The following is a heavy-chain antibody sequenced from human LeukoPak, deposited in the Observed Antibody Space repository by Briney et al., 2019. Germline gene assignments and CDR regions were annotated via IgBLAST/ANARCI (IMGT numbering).Heavy chain of an antibody. CDR1: GFTFSSYT. Sequence: GGSLRLSCAASGFTFSSYTMNWVRQAPGKGLEWVSSISYSISYIYYADSVKGQFTISRDNAKNSLYLQMKSLRAEDTAVYYCAREHEGYWFDRWGQGTLVTDCS. V-gene: IGHV3-21*01. CDR2: ISYSISYI. CDR3: AREHEGYWFDR. J-gene: IGHJ5*02.